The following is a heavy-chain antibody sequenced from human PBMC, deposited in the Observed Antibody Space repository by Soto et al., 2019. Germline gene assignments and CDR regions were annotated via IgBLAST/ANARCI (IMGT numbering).Heavy chain of an antibody. J-gene: IGHJ6*02. CDR1: GYTFTSYV. CDR2: ISAYNGNT. D-gene: IGHD3-10*01. CDR3: AREPDGSGSYYYYYGMDV. V-gene: IGHV1-18*01. Sequence: ASVKVSCKASGYTFTSYVISWVRQAPGQGLEWMGWISAYNGNTNYAQKLQGRVTMTTDTSTSTAYMELRSLRSDDTAVYYCAREPDGSGSYYYYYGMDVWGQGTTVTVSS.